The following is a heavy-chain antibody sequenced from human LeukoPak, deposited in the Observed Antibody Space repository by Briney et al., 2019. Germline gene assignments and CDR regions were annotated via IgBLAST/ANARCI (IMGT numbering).Heavy chain of an antibody. CDR3: TRDFRYVAFDI. Sequence: PGGSLRLSCAASGFTLGDFRVFWVRQAPGKGLEWVSRIEGDGSRTNTADSVKGRFTISRDNAKNTVYLQMNSLRVEDTAVYYCTRDFRYVAFDIWGQGTMVTVSS. D-gene: IGHD2-2*01. CDR1: GFTLGDFR. J-gene: IGHJ3*02. CDR2: IEGDGSRT. V-gene: IGHV3-74*01.